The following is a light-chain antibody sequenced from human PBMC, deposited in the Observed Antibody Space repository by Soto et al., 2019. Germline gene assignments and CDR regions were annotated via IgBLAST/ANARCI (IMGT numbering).Light chain of an antibody. V-gene: IGLV1-44*01. Sequence: QSGLTQPPAASETPGQRVTISCSGSSSNIGINTVDWFQQLPGTAPKLLIYNNNQRPSGVPDRFSGSKSGTSASLAISGLQSEDESDYYCAAWDDSLNGYVFGTGTKVTVL. CDR3: AAWDDSLNGYV. CDR1: SSNIGINT. J-gene: IGLJ1*01. CDR2: NNN.